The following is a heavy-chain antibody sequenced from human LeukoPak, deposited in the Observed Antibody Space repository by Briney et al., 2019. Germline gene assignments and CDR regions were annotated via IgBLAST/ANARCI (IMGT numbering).Heavy chain of an antibody. V-gene: IGHV3-11*01. D-gene: IGHD4-23*01. J-gene: IGHJ4*02. CDR3: VRGRDYAGIAANYDY. CDR2: ISSTAITI. Sequence: GGSLRLSCAASGFTFSDYYMSWNRQAPGKGLEWVSYISSTAITINYADSVKGRFSISRDNVKNLLFLQMNRLRVDDTAVYYCVRGRDYAGIAANYDYWGQGMQVTVSS. CDR1: GFTFSDYY.